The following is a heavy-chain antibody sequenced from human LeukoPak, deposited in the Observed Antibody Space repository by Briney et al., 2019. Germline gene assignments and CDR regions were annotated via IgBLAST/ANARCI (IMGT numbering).Heavy chain of an antibody. D-gene: IGHD2-15*01. Sequence: PGGSLRLSCAASGFTFSSYWMHWVRQAPGKGLVWVSRINSDGSSTSYADSVKGRFTISRDNAKNTLYLQMNSLRAEDTAVYYCARGTYCSGGSCYSDWFDPWGQGTLVTVSS. CDR3: ARGTYCSGGSCYSDWFDP. V-gene: IGHV3-74*01. CDR2: INSDGSST. J-gene: IGHJ5*02. CDR1: GFTFSSYW.